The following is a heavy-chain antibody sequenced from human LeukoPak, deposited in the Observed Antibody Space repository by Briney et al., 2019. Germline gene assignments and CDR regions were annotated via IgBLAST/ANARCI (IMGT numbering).Heavy chain of an antibody. CDR3: ASSRSRYCSSTSCWGDWFDP. J-gene: IGHJ5*02. Sequence: GGSLRLSCAASGFTFSYYSMTWVRQAPGKGLEWVSVIYSGGSTYYADSVKGRFTISRDNSKSTLYLQMNSLRAEDTAVYYCASSRSRYCSSTSCWGDWFDPWGQGTLVTVSS. CDR2: IYSGGST. V-gene: IGHV3-66*01. D-gene: IGHD2-2*01. CDR1: GFTFSYYS.